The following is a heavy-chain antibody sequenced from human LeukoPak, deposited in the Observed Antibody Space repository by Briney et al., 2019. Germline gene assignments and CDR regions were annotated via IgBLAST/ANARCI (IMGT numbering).Heavy chain of an antibody. CDR2: ISYDGSKK. CDR1: RFTFSSYG. D-gene: IGHD3-22*01. CDR3: AKDRGYYDSSGYYGFGAFDI. V-gene: IGHV3-30*18. Sequence: GGSLRLSCEASRFTFSSYGMHWVRQAPGKGLEWVAVISYDGSKKYYADSVKGRITISRDNSKKTLSLQMNSLRPEDTAVYYCAKDRGYYDSSGYYGFGAFDIWGQGTMVTVSS. J-gene: IGHJ3*02.